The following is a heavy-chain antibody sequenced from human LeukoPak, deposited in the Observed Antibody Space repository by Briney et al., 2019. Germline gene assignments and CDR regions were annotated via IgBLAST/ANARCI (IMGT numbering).Heavy chain of an antibody. CDR1: GYSISSGYY. Sequence: SETLSLTCTVSGYSISSGYYWGWIRQPPGKGLEWIGSIYHSGSTYYNPSLKSRVTISVDTSENQFSLKLSSVTAADTAVYYCARLPATYYMDVWGKGTTVTVSS. CDR3: ARLPATYYMDV. CDR2: IYHSGST. V-gene: IGHV4-38-2*02. J-gene: IGHJ6*03. D-gene: IGHD2-2*01.